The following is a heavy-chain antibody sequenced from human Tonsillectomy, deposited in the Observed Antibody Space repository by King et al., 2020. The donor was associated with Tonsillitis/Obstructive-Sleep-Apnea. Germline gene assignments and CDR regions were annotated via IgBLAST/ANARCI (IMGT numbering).Heavy chain of an antibody. CDR2: INHSGST. Sequence: VQLPQWGAGLLKPPATLSLTCAVYGGSFSGYYWSWIRQPPGKGLEWIGEINHSGSTNYNPSLKSRVTISVDTSKNQFSLNLSSVTAADTAVYYCARAYYYDSSGYYDGGPFDYWGQGTLVTVSS. J-gene: IGHJ4*02. D-gene: IGHD3-22*01. V-gene: IGHV4-34*01. CDR3: ARAYYYDSSGYYDGGPFDY. CDR1: GGSFSGYY.